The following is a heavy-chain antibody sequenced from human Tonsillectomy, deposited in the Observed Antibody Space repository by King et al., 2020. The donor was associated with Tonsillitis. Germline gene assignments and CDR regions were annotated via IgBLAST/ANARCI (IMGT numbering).Heavy chain of an antibody. CDR3: TTRPGDPEGFDY. D-gene: IGHD7-27*01. J-gene: IGHJ4*02. CDR2: IKSKTVGGTT. Sequence: VQLVESGGGLVKPGGSLRLSCAASGFTFSNAWMNWVRQAPGKGLEWVGRIKSKTVGGTTDYAAPVKGRFTISRDDSKNTQYLQMNILKTEDTAVYYCTTRPGDPEGFDYWGQGTLVTVSS. CDR1: GFTFSNAW. V-gene: IGHV3-15*07.